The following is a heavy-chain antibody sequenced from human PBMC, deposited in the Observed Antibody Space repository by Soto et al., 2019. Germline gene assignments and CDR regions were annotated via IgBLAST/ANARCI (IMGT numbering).Heavy chain of an antibody. CDR2: IIPILGIA. CDR1: GGTFSSYT. V-gene: IGHV1-69*02. CDR3: ATSPLSKIQVIPLGYFDY. J-gene: IGHJ4*02. D-gene: IGHD3-22*01. Sequence: QVQLVQSGAEVKKPGSSVKVSCKASGGTFSSYTISWVRQAPGQGLEWMGRIIPILGIANYAQKFQGRVTITADKSTSTAYMELSSLRSEDTAVYYCATSPLSKIQVIPLGYFDYWGQGTLVTVSS.